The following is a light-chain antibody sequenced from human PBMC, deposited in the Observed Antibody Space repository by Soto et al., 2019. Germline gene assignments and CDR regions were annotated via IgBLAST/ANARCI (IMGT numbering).Light chain of an antibody. V-gene: IGKV3-15*01. CDR2: RAS. J-gene: IGKJ1*01. Sequence: ILMTQSPATVSVSPGESATLSCRASQNIYYNVAWYQHRPGQAPRLLIYRASTRAPGVPARFSGSGSGTEFTLTSSSLQPEDFTVYSCLQYHNLWACGQGTKVDI. CDR3: LQYHNLWA. CDR1: QNIYYN.